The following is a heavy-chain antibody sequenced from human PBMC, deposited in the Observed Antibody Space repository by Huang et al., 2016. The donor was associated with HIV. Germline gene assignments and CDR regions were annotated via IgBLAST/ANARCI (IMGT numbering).Heavy chain of an antibody. CDR1: GGTFRNSA. Sequence: QVQLVQSGAVVKTPGSSVQVSCMADGGTFRNSAINWVRQAPGQGPEWMVVIIPSFGRPDDARKFQGRVTITADDSTSTDYMVLSSLTSDDTAVYYCARGLTVLAKFDFWGQGTLVTVSS. J-gene: IGHJ4*02. V-gene: IGHV1-69*13. CDR3: ARGLTVLAKFDF. D-gene: IGHD4-17*01. CDR2: IIPSFGRP.